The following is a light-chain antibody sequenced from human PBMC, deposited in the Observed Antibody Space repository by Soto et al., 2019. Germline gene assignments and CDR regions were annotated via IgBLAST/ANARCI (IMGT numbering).Light chain of an antibody. CDR1: QSVDSW. CDR3: QQYSLFSPTT. V-gene: IGKV1-5*03. J-gene: IGKJ2*01. CDR2: KAS. Sequence: DFPMTQSPSTLSASVGDRVTITCRASQSVDSWLAWYQQKPGKAPKVLIYKASTLESGVPSRFSGSGSGTEFTLTITNVQPEDDATYHCQQYSLFSPTTFGQGTRVEIK.